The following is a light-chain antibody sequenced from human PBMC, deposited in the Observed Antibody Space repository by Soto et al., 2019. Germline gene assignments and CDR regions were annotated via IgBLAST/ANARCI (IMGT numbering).Light chain of an antibody. V-gene: IGLV2-14*01. CDR2: DVR. CDR3: ISYTTISTQV. Sequence: QSALTQPASVSGSPGQSITISCTGTSSDVGGYNYVSWYQQHPGKAPKLMIYDVRNRPSGVSNRFSGSKSVNTASLTISGLQVEDEADYFSISYTTISTQVFATATKLTVL. CDR1: SSDVGGYNY. J-gene: IGLJ1*01.